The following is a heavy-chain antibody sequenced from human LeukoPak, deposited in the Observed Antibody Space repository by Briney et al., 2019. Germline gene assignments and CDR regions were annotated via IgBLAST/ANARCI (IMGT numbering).Heavy chain of an antibody. Sequence: SETLSLTGTVSGGSVGSYFWSWIRQPAGKGLEWIGRIYTSGSTNYNPSLKSRVTMSVDTSKNQFSLKLSSVTAADTAVYYCARDRGTTVDYWGQGTLVTVSS. V-gene: IGHV4-4*07. CDR3: ARDRGTTVDY. D-gene: IGHD4-17*01. J-gene: IGHJ4*02. CDR2: IYTSGST. CDR1: GGSVGSYF.